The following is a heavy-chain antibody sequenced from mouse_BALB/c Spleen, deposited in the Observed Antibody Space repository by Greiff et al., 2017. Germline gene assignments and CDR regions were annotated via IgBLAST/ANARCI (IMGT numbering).Heavy chain of an antibody. CDR1: GYSFTGYT. CDR3: ARAPPHYYGSSYPFDY. Sequence: VQLQQSGPELVKPGASMKISCKASGYSFTGYTMNWVKQSHGKNLEWIGLINPYNGGTSYNQKFKGKATLTVDKSSSTAYMELLSLTSEDSAVYYCARAPPHYYGSSYPFDYWGQGTTLTVSS. J-gene: IGHJ2*01. V-gene: IGHV1-18*01. D-gene: IGHD1-1*01. CDR2: INPYNGGT.